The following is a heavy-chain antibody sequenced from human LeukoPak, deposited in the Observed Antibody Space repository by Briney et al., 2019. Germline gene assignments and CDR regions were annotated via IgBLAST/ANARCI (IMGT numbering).Heavy chain of an antibody. D-gene: IGHD3-10*01. CDR2: INHSGST. CDR1: GGSFSGYY. Sequence: PSETLSLTCAVYGGSFSGYYWSWIRQPPGKGLEWIGEINHSGSTNYNPSLKSRVTISVDTSKNQFSLKLSSVTAADTAVYYCARRGFGELSNYYYGMDVWGKGTTVTVSS. CDR3: ARRGFGELSNYYYGMDV. J-gene: IGHJ6*04. V-gene: IGHV4-34*01.